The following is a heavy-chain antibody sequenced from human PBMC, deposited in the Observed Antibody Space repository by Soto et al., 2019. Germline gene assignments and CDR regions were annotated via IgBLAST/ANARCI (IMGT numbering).Heavy chain of an antibody. Sequence: QLQLQESGPGLVKPSETLSLTCTVSGGSISSSSYYWGWIRQPPGKGLEWIGSIYYSGSTYYNPSLKSRVTISVDTSKNQFSLKLSSVTAADTAVYYCARHGGDTAMVWIYFDYWGQGTLVTVSS. J-gene: IGHJ4*02. CDR1: GGSISSSSYY. D-gene: IGHD5-18*01. CDR3: ARHGGDTAMVWIYFDY. V-gene: IGHV4-39*01. CDR2: IYYSGST.